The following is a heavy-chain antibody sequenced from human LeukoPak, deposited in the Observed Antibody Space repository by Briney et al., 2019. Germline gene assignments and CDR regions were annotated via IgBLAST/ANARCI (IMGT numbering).Heavy chain of an antibody. CDR1: GFTFDDYG. CDR3: ARDGYYYDSSGQHSSYYFDY. V-gene: IGHV3-20*04. J-gene: IGHJ4*02. Sequence: GGXLRLSCAASGFTFDDYGMSWVRQAPGKGLEWVSGINWNGSSTVYADSVKGRFTISRDNAKNSLYLQMNSLRAEDTALYYCARDGYYYDSSGQHSSYYFDYWGQGTLVTVSS. D-gene: IGHD3-22*01. CDR2: INWNGSST.